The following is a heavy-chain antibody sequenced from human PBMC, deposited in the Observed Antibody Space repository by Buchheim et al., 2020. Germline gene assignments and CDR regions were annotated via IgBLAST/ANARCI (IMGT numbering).Heavy chain of an antibody. V-gene: IGHV3-30*18. J-gene: IGHJ5*02. CDR3: AKEYMAAAGMSKGLLHNYFDP. CDR2: ISYDGSNK. CDR1: GFTFSNYG. D-gene: IGHD6-13*01. Sequence: QVQLVESGGGVVQPGRSLRLSCAASGFTFSNYGMHWVRQAPGKGLEWVAAISYDGSNKFYGDSVKGRFTISRDDSKNTMYVEMNSLGPEDTAVYYCAKEYMAAAGMSKGLLHNYFDPWGQGTL.